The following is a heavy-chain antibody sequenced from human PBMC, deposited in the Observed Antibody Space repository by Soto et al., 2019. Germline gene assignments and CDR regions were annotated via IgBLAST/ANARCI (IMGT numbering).Heavy chain of an antibody. D-gene: IGHD2-15*01. Sequence: PSETLSLTCAVYGGSFSGYYWSWIRQPPGKGLEWIGEINHSGSTNYNPSLKSRVTISVDTSKNQFSLKLSSVTAADTAVYYCARGRGEVVAATQTLDNAEYFQHWGQGTLVTVSS. V-gene: IGHV4-34*01. J-gene: IGHJ1*01. CDR3: ARGRGEVVAATQTLDNAEYFQH. CDR1: GGSFSGYY. CDR2: INHSGST.